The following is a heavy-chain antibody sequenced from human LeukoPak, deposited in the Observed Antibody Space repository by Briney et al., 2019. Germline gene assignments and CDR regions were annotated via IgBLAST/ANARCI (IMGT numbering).Heavy chain of an antibody. V-gene: IGHV4-59*01. CDR2: IYYSGST. D-gene: IGHD5-18*01. J-gene: IGHJ4*02. Sequence: SETLSLTCTVSGCSISGYYWSWIRQPPGKGLEWIGYIYYSGSTNYNPSLKSRVTISVGTSKNQFSLKLSSVTAADTAVYYCARSGYSAGLDYWGQGTLVTVSS. CDR1: GCSISGYY. CDR3: ARSGYSAGLDY.